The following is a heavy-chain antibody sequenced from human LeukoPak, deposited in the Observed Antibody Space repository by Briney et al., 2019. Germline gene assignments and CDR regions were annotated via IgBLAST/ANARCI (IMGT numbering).Heavy chain of an antibody. D-gene: IGHD4-17*01. CDR1: GYNFTNYG. J-gene: IGHJ4*02. Sequence: ASVKVSCKASGYNFTNYGISWVRQAPGHRLEWMGWISVYSGDTNYAHKLQDRVTMTTDTSTSTAFMELRGLRSDDTAFYYCARAPSFGDYGGDYWGQGTLVTVSS. CDR3: ARAPSFGDYGGDY. CDR2: ISVYSGDT. V-gene: IGHV1-18*01.